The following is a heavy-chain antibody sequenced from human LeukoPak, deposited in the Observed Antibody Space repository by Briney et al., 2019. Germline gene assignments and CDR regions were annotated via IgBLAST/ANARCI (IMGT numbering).Heavy chain of an antibody. D-gene: IGHD2-21*02. CDR3: ARDKTLAYCGGDCYPLDY. CDR2: ISYDGSNK. V-gene: IGHV3-30-3*01. Sequence: QTGGSLRLSCAASGFTFSSYAMHWVRQAPGKGLERVAVISYDGSNKYYADSVKGRFTISRDNSKNTLYLQMNSLRAEDTAVYYCARDKTLAYCGGDCYPLDYWGQGTLVTVSS. J-gene: IGHJ4*02. CDR1: GFTFSSYA.